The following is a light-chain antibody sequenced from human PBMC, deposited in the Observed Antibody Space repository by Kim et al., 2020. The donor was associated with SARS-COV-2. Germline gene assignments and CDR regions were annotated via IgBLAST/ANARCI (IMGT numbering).Light chain of an antibody. CDR1: KLGDKY. J-gene: IGLJ2*01. Sequence: VSPGQTASITCSGDKLGDKYACWYQQKPGRSPVLVIYQDSKRPSGIPGRFSGSNSGNTATLTISGTQAMDEADYYCQAWDSSTGGVFGGGTQLTVL. CDR2: QDS. CDR3: QAWDSSTGGV. V-gene: IGLV3-1*01.